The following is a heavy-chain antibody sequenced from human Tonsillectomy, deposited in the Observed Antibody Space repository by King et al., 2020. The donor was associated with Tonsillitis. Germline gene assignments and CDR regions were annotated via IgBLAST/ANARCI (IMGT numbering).Heavy chain of an antibody. J-gene: IGHJ4*02. V-gene: IGHV3-23*03. CDR3: AKGGSGRYHTPLVR. Sequence: VQLVESGGGLVQPGGSLRLSCAASGFTFSNYAMSWVRQAPGKGLEWVSTIYSDDNSTYYADSVKGRFTISRDNSKNTLYLQTNSLRAEDTAVYYCAKGGSGRYHTPLVRWGQGTLVTVSS. D-gene: IGHD1-26*01. CDR2: IYSDDNST. CDR1: GFTFSNYA.